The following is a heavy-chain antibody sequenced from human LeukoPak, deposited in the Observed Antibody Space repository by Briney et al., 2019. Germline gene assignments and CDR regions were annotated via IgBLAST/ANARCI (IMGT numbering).Heavy chain of an antibody. CDR2: INPNSGGT. D-gene: IGHD2-2*01. CDR1: GYTFTGYY. V-gene: IGHV1-2*02. CDR3: ARGGSTYVRYYYMDV. Sequence: ASVKVSCKASGYTFTGYYMHWVRQAPGQGLEWMGWINPNSGGTNYAQKFQGRVTMTRDTSISTAYMELRSLRSDDTAVYYCARGGSTYVRYYYMDVWGKGTTVTVSS. J-gene: IGHJ6*03.